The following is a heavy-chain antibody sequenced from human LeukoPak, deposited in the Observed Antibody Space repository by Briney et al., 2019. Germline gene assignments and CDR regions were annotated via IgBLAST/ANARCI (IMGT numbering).Heavy chain of an antibody. D-gene: IGHD5-18*01. J-gene: IGHJ6*02. CDR1: GGSFSGYC. Sequence: SETLSLTCAVYGGSFSGYCWSWIRQPPGKGLEWIGEINHSGSTNYNPSLKSRVTISVDTSKNQFSLKLGSVTAADTAVYYCARAPDTAMVNYYGMDVWGQGTTVTVSS. CDR3: ARAPDTAMVNYYGMDV. V-gene: IGHV4-34*01. CDR2: INHSGST.